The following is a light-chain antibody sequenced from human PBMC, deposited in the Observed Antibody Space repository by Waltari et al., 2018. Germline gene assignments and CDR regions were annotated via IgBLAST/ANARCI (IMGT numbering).Light chain of an antibody. V-gene: IGKV3-20*01. CDR1: QSVSSSY. Sequence: EIVLPQSPGTLPLSPGQRATLSCRDSQSVSSSYLAGNKQKHGQAPRRLINGASSRATGIPDRFSGSGSGTDFTLTISRLEPEEFAVYYCKQYGSSPRTFGQGTRLEIK. J-gene: IGKJ5*01. CDR2: GAS. CDR3: KQYGSSPRT.